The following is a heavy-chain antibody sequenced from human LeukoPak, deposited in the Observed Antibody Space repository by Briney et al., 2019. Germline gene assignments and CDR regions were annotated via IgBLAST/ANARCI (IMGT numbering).Heavy chain of an antibody. CDR3: VRTGGSFSFYSYMDV. CDR1: GVSIRNYY. CDR2: IYYSGST. V-gene: IGHV4-59*12. D-gene: IGHD1-26*01. J-gene: IGHJ6*03. Sequence: SETLSLTCTVSGVSIRNYYWSWIRQSPGKGLEWIGYIYYSGSTNYNPSLTSRVTISVDMSKSQFSLRLSSVTAADTALYYCVRTGGSFSFYSYMDVWGKGTTVTVSS.